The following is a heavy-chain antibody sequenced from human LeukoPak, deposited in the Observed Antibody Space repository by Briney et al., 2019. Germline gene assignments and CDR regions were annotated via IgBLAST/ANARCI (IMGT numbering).Heavy chain of an antibody. Sequence: GGSLRLSCAASGFTFSTYSMNWVRQATGRGLEWVSSISSSSSHIYYAESVKGRFTISRDNAKNSLYLQLNSLRAEDTAVYYCEREVTTGHYYFDYWGQGTLVTVSS. J-gene: IGHJ4*02. CDR1: GFTFSTYS. V-gene: IGHV3-21*01. D-gene: IGHD1-14*01. CDR2: ISSSSSHI. CDR3: EREVTTGHYYFDY.